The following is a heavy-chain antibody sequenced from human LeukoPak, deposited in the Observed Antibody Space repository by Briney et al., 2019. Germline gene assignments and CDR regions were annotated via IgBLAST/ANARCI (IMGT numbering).Heavy chain of an antibody. CDR3: ARPRGPYYMDV. CDR1: GFTFSSYW. D-gene: IGHD3-10*01. V-gene: IGHV3-7*01. J-gene: IGHJ6*03. CDR2: INQDGSET. Sequence: PGGSLRLSCAASGFTFSSYWLTWVRQAPGKGLEWVANINQDGSETYYVDSVKGRFTVSRDNAKNSLYLQMNSLRAEDTAVYYCARPRGPYYMDVWGKGPRSPSP.